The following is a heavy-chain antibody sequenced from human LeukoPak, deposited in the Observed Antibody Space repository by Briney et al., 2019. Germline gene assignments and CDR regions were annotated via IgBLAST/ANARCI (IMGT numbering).Heavy chain of an antibody. CDR1: GFTFSDYY. Sequence: GESLRLSCAASGFTFSDYYMTWIRQAPGKGLEWISYISTSAGTIYYADSAKGRFTISRDNAKNSLYPQMNSLRAEDTAVYYCARDGGAVAGDYWGQGTLVTVSS. CDR3: ARDGGAVAGDY. CDR2: ISTSAGTI. J-gene: IGHJ4*02. V-gene: IGHV3-11*01. D-gene: IGHD6-19*01.